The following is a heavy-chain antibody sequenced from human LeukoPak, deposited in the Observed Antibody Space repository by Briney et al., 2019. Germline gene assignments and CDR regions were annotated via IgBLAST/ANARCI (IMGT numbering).Heavy chain of an antibody. J-gene: IGHJ4*02. D-gene: IGHD4-17*01. V-gene: IGHV3-21*01. CDR3: ARDFTPDYGDYYFDY. Sequence: GGSLRLSCAPSGFTFSSYSMNWVRQAPGKGLEWVSSISSSSSYIYYADSVKGRFTISRDNAKNSLYLQMNSLRAEDTAVYYCARDFTPDYGDYYFDYWGQGTLVTVSS. CDR1: GFTFSSYS. CDR2: ISSSSSYI.